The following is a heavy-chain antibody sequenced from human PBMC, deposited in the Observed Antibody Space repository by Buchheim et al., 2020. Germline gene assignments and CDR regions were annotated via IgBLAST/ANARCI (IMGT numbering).Heavy chain of an antibody. V-gene: IGHV4-31*03. CDR2: INHSGST. D-gene: IGHD3-10*01. J-gene: IGHJ4*02. CDR1: GGSIRSGGHY. CDR3: ARTDFGSGTSYSFDY. Sequence: QVQLQESGPGLVKPSQTLSLTCTVSGGSIRSGGHYWSWIRQHPGKGLEWIGYINHSGSTNYNPSLKSRLTISVEPSKNELSLRLSSVTAADTAVYYCARTDFGSGTSYSFDYWGQGTL.